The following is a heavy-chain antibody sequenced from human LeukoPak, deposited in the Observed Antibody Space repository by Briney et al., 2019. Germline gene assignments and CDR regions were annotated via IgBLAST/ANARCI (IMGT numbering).Heavy chain of an antibody. D-gene: IGHD1-26*01. CDR3: ARGVTSPLDAFDI. Sequence: SETLSLTCTVSGGSISSYYWNWMRQPPGKGLEWIGYLYNSGSTNYNPSLRSRLTISVDMSKNQLSPKLSSVTAADTAVYYCARGVTSPLDAFDIWGQGTTVTVSS. V-gene: IGHV4-59*01. CDR2: LYNSGST. CDR1: GGSISSYY. J-gene: IGHJ3*02.